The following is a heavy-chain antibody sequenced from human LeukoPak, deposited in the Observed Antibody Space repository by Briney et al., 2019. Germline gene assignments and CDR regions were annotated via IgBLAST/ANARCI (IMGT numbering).Heavy chain of an antibody. J-gene: IGHJ6*02. D-gene: IGHD4-17*01. CDR1: GGSISSYY. CDR3: ARGYRAPSYGDYYYYGMDV. V-gene: IGHV4-34*01. Sequence: SETLSLTCTVSGGSISSYYWSWIRQPPGKGLEWIGEINHSGSTNYNPSLKSRVTISVDTSKNQFSLKLSSVTAADTAVYYCARGYRAPSYGDYYYYGMDVWGQGTTVTVSS. CDR2: INHSGST.